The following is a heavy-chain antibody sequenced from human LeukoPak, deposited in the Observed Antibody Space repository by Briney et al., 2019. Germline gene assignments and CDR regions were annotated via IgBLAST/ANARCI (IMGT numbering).Heavy chain of an antibody. CDR3: AKDPTDFDSSGQTYFDN. CDR1: EFSVGSNY. D-gene: IGHD3-22*01. V-gene: IGHV3-23*01. J-gene: IGHJ4*02. Sequence: GGSLRLSCAASEFSVGSNYMTWVRQAPGKGLEWVSAISTSGGRTFYADSVKGRFTISRDNSKNTLYLQMNSLKAEDTAMYYCAKDPTDFDSSGQTYFDNWGQGTLVTVSS. CDR2: ISTSGGRT.